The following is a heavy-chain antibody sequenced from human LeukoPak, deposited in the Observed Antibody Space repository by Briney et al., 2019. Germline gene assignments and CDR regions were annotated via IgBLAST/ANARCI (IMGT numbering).Heavy chain of an antibody. CDR3: ARDYWWNYDY. CDR1: GFTFSDYA. Sequence: GGSLRLSCAASGFTFSDYAMHWVRQAPGKGLEWVAVISKDGSDKYHPGSVRGRFTISRDNSKNTIYLQMDSLRAEDTAIYYCARDYWWNYDYWGQGTLVTVSS. J-gene: IGHJ4*02. V-gene: IGHV3-30-3*01. CDR2: ISKDGSDK. D-gene: IGHD1-7*01.